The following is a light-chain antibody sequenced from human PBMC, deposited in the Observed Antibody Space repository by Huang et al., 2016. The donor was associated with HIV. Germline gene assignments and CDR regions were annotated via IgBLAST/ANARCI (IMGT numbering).Light chain of an antibody. J-gene: IGKJ1*01. CDR3: QQYNTSPRT. Sequence: ENLMTQSPSTLSVSPGESATFSCRASQSVFKNLAWYQQKPGQAPKLLIYGSSTMAAGSPARFSGSGSGTDFTLTISSLQSEDFAVYYCQQYNTSPRTFGQGTKVEV. CDR2: GSS. CDR1: QSVFKN. V-gene: IGKV3-15*01.